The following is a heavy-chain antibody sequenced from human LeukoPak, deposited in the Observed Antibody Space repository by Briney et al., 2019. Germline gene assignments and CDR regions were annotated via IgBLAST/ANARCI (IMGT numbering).Heavy chain of an antibody. J-gene: IGHJ4*02. CDR1: GYTFTSYG. CDR2: ISAYNGNT. D-gene: IGHD2-8*01. Sequence: ASVKVSCKASGYTFTSYGISWVRQAPGQRLEWMGWISAYNGNTNYAQKLQGRVTMTTDTSTSTAYMELRSLRSDDTAVYYCARELPGVCYFDYWGQGTLVTVSS. CDR3: ARELPGVCYFDY. V-gene: IGHV1-18*01.